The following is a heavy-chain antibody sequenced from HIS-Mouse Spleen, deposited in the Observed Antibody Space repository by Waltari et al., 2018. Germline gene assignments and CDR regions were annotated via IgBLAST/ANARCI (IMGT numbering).Heavy chain of an antibody. J-gene: IGHJ4*02. V-gene: IGHV1-2*02. CDR2: INTNSGGT. CDR1: GYTFTGYY. D-gene: IGHD1-26*01. CDR3: ARSGLSVGATNAPDYFDY. Sequence: QVQLVQSGAEVKKPGASVKVSCKASGYTFTGYYMHWVRQAPGQGLEWMGGINTNSGGTNYAQKFQGRVTMTRDTSISTAYMELSRLRSDDTAVYYCARSGLSVGATNAPDYFDYWGQGTLVTVSS.